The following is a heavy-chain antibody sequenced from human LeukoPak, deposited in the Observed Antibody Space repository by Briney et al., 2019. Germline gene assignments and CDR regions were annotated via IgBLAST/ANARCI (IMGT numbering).Heavy chain of an antibody. CDR2: ISSSSSYI. V-gene: IGHV3-21*01. CDR1: GFTFSSYS. D-gene: IGHD3-22*01. Sequence: PGGSLRLSCAASGFTFSSYSMNWVRQAPGRGLEWVSSISSSSSYIYYADSVKGRFTISRDNAKNSLYLQMNSLRAEDTAVYYCARARSYYDSSGSPKYWGQGTLVTVSS. J-gene: IGHJ4*02. CDR3: ARARSYYDSSGSPKY.